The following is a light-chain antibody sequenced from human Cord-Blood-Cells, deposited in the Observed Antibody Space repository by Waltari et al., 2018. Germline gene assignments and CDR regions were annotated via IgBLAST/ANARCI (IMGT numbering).Light chain of an antibody. J-gene: IGLJ3*02. CDR1: KLGDKY. CDR2: QDS. V-gene: IGLV3-1*01. CDR3: QAWDSSTNWV. Sequence: SYELTQPPSVSVSPGQTASITCSGDKLGDKYACWYQQKPGQSPVLVIYQDSKRPSGIPERVSGSNSGNKATLTISGTQAMDEADYYCQAWDSSTNWVFGGGTKLTVL.